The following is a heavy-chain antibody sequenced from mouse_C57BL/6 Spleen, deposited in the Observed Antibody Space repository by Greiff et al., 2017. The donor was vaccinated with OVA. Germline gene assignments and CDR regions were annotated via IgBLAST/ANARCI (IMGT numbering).Heavy chain of an antibody. CDR3: TRDRGTAVVATYYAMDY. CDR2: ISSGGDYI. J-gene: IGHJ4*01. D-gene: IGHD1-1*01. CDR1: GFTFSSYA. Sequence: EVMLVESGEGLVKPGGSLKLSCAASGFTFSSYAMSWVRQTPEKRLEWVAYISSGGDYIYYADTVKGRYTISIDNARNTLYLQMSSLKSEDTAMYYGTRDRGTAVVATYYAMDYWGQGTSVTVSS. V-gene: IGHV5-9-1*02.